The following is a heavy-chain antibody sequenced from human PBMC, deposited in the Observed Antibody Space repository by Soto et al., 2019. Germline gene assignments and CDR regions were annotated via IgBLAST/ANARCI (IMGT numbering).Heavy chain of an antibody. CDR3: ARHRSLGYSYGLHDFDY. CDR1: DSAISGGSYY. CDR2: IYYSGST. J-gene: IGHJ4*02. V-gene: IGHV4-39*01. D-gene: IGHD5-18*01. Sequence: PSETLSLTCIVADSAISGGSYYWGWIRQPPGKGLEWIGSIYYSGSTYYKPSLKSRVTISVDTSKNQFSLKLSAVTAADTAVYYCARHRSLGYSYGLHDFDYWGQGTLVTVSS.